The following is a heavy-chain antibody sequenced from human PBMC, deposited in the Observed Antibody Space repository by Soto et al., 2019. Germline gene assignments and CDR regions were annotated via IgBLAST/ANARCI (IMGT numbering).Heavy chain of an antibody. J-gene: IGHJ4*02. D-gene: IGHD5-12*01. CDR2: IYTSGGT. Sequence: SETLTLTCTVSGGSISSYYWSWIRQPAGKGLEWIGRIYTSGGTNYNPSLKSRVTMSVDTSKNQFSLKLSSVTAADTAVYYCAREDHAYSGYYHYVDYWGQESLVAVSS. V-gene: IGHV4-4*07. CDR3: AREDHAYSGYYHYVDY. CDR1: GGSISSYY.